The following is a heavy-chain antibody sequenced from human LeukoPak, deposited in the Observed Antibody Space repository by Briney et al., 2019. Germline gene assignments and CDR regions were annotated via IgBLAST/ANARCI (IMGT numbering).Heavy chain of an antibody. V-gene: IGHV4-34*01. Sequence: SETLSLTCAVYGGSFSGYYWSWIRQPPGKGLEWIGEINHSGSTNYNPSVKSRVTISVDTSKNQFSLKLSSVTAADTAVYYCARGGFRGYSYGYYFDYWGQGTLVTVSS. CDR1: GGSFSGYY. CDR2: INHSGST. D-gene: IGHD5-18*01. CDR3: ARGGFRGYSYGYYFDY. J-gene: IGHJ4*02.